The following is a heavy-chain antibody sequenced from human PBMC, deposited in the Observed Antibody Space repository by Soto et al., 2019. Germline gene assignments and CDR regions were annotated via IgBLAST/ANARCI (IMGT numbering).Heavy chain of an antibody. CDR2: ISYDGSNK. D-gene: IGHD3-22*01. Sequence: GGSLRLSCAASGFTFSSYGMHWVRQAPGKGLEWVAVISYDGSNKYYADSVKGRFTISRDNSKNTLYLQMNSLRAEDTAVYYCAKVTYYYDSSGEKDAFDIWGQGTMVTVSS. J-gene: IGHJ3*02. V-gene: IGHV3-30*18. CDR1: GFTFSSYG. CDR3: AKVTYYYDSSGEKDAFDI.